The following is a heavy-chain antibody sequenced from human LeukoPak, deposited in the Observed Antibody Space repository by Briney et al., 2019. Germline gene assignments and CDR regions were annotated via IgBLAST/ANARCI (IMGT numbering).Heavy chain of an antibody. D-gene: IGHD5-18*01. Sequence: ASVKVSCKASGYTFTGYYMHWVRQAPGQGLEWMGWINPNSGGTNYAQKFQGRVTMIRDTSISTAYMELSRLRSDDTAVYYCARVKVDTAMVLDYWGQGTLVTVSS. J-gene: IGHJ4*02. CDR2: INPNSGGT. CDR1: GYTFTGYY. V-gene: IGHV1-2*02. CDR3: ARVKVDTAMVLDY.